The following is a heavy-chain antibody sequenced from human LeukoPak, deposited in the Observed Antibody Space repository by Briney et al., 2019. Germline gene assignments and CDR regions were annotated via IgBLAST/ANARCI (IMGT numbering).Heavy chain of an antibody. J-gene: IGHJ4*02. D-gene: IGHD5-18*01. CDR3: ARHSYGTFDY. CDR1: GDSINTKSYY. CDR2: IYYSGNT. V-gene: IGHV4-39*01. Sequence: ASETLSLTCTVSGDSINTKSYYWGWIRQPPGQGLEWIGSIYYSGNTYYNPSLKSRVTLSINTTKNQFSLRLSSVTAADTAVYYCARHSYGTFDYWGQGTLVTVSS.